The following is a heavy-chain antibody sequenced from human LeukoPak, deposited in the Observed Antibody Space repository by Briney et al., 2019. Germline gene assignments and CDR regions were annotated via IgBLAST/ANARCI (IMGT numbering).Heavy chain of an antibody. J-gene: IGHJ4*02. CDR2: IYHSGST. CDR3: ARVIDYYFDY. CDR1: DGSFSSYY. V-gene: IGHV4-38-2*01. D-gene: IGHD3-16*02. Sequence: PSETLSLTCGVYDGSFSSYYWGWIRQPPGKGLEWIGSIYHSGSTYYNPSLKNRVTISVDTSKNQFSLKLSSVTAADTAVYYCARVIDYYFDYWGQGTLVTVSS.